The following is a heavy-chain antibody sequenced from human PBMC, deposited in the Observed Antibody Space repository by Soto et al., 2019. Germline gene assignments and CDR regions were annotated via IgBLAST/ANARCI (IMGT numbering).Heavy chain of an antibody. CDR2: IWYDGSNK. J-gene: IGHJ4*02. CDR1: GFTFSSYG. V-gene: IGHV3-33*01. CDR3: ARDPRRGYSGYDHQEPIDY. D-gene: IGHD5-12*01. Sequence: GGSLRLSCAASGFTFSSYGMHWVRQAPGKGLEWVAVIWYDGSNKYYADSVKGRFTISRDNSKNTLYLQMNSLRAEDTAVYYCARDPRRGYSGYDHQEPIDYWGQGTLVTVSS.